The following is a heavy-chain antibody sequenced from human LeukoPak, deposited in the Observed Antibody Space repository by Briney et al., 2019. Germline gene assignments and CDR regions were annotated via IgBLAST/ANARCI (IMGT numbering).Heavy chain of an antibody. D-gene: IGHD2-2*02. CDR2: IYYTGST. CDR1: GGSISSGTYY. V-gene: IGHV4-39*01. Sequence: SETLSLTCTVSGGSISSGTYYWGWIRQPPGKGLEWIGSIYYTGSTFYNPSLKSRVTISVDTPMNQFSLKLSSVTAADTAVYYCARKYCSTTSCYIAADWFDPWGQGTLVTVSS. J-gene: IGHJ5*02. CDR3: ARKYCSTTSCYIAADWFDP.